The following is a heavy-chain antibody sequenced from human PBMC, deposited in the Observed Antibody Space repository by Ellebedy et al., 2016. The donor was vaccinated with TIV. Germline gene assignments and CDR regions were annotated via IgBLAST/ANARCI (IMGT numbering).Heavy chain of an antibody. CDR1: GFIVSSNF. J-gene: IGHJ4*02. D-gene: IGHD6-6*01. V-gene: IGHV3-53*01. CDR3: VRGNEQLGRWGAFDY. Sequence: GESLKISXAVSGFIVSSNFMSWVRQAPGKGLEWVSVIYSGGSTYYADSVKGRFTISRDNSKNTLYLQMNSLRAEDTAVYYCVRGNEQLGRWGAFDYWGQGTLVTVSS. CDR2: IYSGGST.